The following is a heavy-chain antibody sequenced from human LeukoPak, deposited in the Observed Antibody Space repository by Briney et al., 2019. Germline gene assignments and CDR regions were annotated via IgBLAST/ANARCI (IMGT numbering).Heavy chain of an antibody. Sequence: GESVNISCKGSGYNYIGYWIAWARPMPGKGLEWIGIIYPGDSDTRYSPSFEGQVTISADKSISTAYLQWSSLKASDSAIYYCVKGFSGTYYGIDVWGQGTTVTVSS. V-gene: IGHV5-51*01. CDR3: VKGFSGTYYGIDV. J-gene: IGHJ6*02. D-gene: IGHD3-10*01. CDR1: GYNYIGYW. CDR2: IYPGDSDT.